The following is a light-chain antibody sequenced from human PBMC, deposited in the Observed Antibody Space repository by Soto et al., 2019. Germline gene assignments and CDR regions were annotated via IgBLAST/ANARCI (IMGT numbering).Light chain of an antibody. CDR3: QQSQRSPS. CDR1: QYIYNY. Sequence: DIQMTQSPASLSASVGDRVTITCRASQYIYNYLNWYQQKPGKPPKLLIYAASSLQSGVPSRFSGSGYATDFTLTVSSLQPEDFATYFCQQSQRSPSFGQGNKLEI. V-gene: IGKV1-39*01. CDR2: AAS. J-gene: IGKJ2*01.